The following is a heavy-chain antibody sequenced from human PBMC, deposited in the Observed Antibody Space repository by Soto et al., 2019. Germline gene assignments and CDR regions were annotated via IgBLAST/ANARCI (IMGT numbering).Heavy chain of an antibody. CDR3: ARDGSLSDSSPTGC. CDR1: GGTFSSYA. Sequence: ASVKVSCKASGGTFSSYAISWVRQAPGQGLEWMGGIIPIFGTANYAQKFQGRVTINADKSTSTAYMELSSLRSEDTAVYYCARDGSLSDSSPTGCWGQGTLVTVSS. V-gene: IGHV1-69*06. D-gene: IGHD3-22*01. CDR2: IIPIFGTA. J-gene: IGHJ4*02.